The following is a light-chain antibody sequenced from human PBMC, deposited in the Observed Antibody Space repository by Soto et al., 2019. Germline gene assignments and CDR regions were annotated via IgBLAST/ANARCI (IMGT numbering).Light chain of an antibody. CDR2: EVS. Sequence: QSVLTQPASVSGSPGQSITISCTGTNNDVGAHNLVSWYQHHPGKAPRLMISEVSIRPSGVSSRFSASKSGNTASLTISGLQAEDEADYYCCSYAGSYTFVFGTGTKVTVL. J-gene: IGLJ1*01. CDR1: NNDVGAHNL. V-gene: IGLV2-14*01. CDR3: CSYAGSYTFV.